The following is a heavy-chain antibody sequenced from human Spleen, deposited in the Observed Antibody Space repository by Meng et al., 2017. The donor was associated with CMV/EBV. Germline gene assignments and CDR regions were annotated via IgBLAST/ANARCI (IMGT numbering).Heavy chain of an antibody. CDR1: GVVTSGST. V-gene: IGHV4-4*07. J-gene: IGHJ4*02. D-gene: IGHD6-19*01. CDR3: ARYVPASPMSVAGTFGY. CDR2: IFTSVST. Sequence: GLVPASETPPPTFTLSGVVTSGSTRSCHRHPAGKRVGWIVRIFTSVSTSYNPTLKTRVTMSVDTSKNPFSLKLSSVTAADTAVYYCARYVPASPMSVAGTFGYWGQGTLVTVSS.